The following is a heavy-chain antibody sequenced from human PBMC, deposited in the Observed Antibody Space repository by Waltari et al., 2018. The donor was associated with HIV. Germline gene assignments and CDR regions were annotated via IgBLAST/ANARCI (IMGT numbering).Heavy chain of an antibody. J-gene: IGHJ5*02. CDR1: GFSLSTSGVG. V-gene: IGHV2-5*01. CDR3: ARRPGYCSGTRCYYSHWFDP. CDR2: IYWKGNK. Sequence: QITLEESGPTLVKPTQTLTLTCTFSGFSLSTSGVGVGWLRQPPGKALEGLGLIYWKGNKHHSPTLKSRVTITKETSKDQVVLKMTNMDPADTATYFCARRPGYCSGTRCYYSHWFDPWGQGTLVTVSS. D-gene: IGHD2-2*03.